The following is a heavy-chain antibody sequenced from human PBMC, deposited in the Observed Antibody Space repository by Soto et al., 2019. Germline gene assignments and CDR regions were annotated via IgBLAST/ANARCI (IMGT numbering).Heavy chain of an antibody. CDR3: AREGQLGY. CDR1: GYTFSNYG. D-gene: IGHD6-6*01. CDR2: ISGYNGNT. V-gene: IGHV1-18*01. J-gene: IGHJ4*02. Sequence: QVQLVQSGAEVKKPGASVKVSCQASGYTFSNYGFSWVRKAPGQGLEWMGWISGYNGNTNYAERLQGRVTMTTDTSTSTAYMELKSLRYDDTAVYYCAREGQLGYWGQGTPVTVSS.